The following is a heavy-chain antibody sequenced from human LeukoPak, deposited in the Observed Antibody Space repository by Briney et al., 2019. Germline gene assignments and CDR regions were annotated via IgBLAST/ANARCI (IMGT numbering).Heavy chain of an antibody. CDR3: ASRIPDNYYYSSGHFDY. D-gene: IGHD3-22*01. Sequence: SETLSLTCAVYGGSFSGYYWSWIRQPPGKGLEWIGEINHSGSTNYNPSLKSRVTISVDTSKNQFSLKLSSVTAADTAVYYCASRIPDNYYYSSGHFDYWGQGTLVTVSS. J-gene: IGHJ4*02. V-gene: IGHV4-34*01. CDR2: INHSGST. CDR1: GGSFSGYY.